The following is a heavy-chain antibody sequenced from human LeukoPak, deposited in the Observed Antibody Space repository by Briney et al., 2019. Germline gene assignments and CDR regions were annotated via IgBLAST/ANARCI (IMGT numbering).Heavy chain of an antibody. V-gene: IGHV3-30*02. CDR1: GFTFVIYG. D-gene: IGHD1-26*01. Sequence: QPGGSLRLSCAASGFTFVIYGVHWVRQAPGRGGEWVAFIRFDGSYKEYADSVKGRFTISRDNSKNTLYLQMNSLRTEDTAVYYCAWELTPFDYWGQGTLVTVSS. CDR3: AWELTPFDY. J-gene: IGHJ4*02. CDR2: IRFDGSYK.